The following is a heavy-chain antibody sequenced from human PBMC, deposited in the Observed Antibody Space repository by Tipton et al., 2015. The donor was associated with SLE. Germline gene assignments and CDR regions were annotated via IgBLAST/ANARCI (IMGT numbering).Heavy chain of an antibody. J-gene: IGHJ4*02. D-gene: IGHD4-23*01. CDR3: ARHGNQDY. CDR2: IYYSGST. CDR1: GGSISSSSYY. V-gene: IGHV4-39*01. Sequence: TLSLTCTVSGGSISSSSYYWGWIRQPPGKGLEWIGSIYYSGSTYYNPSLKSRVTISVDTSKNQFSLKLSSVTAADTAVHYCARHGNQDYWGQGTLVTVSP.